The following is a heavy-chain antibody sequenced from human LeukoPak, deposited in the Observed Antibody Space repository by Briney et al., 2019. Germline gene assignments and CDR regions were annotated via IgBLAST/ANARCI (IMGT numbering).Heavy chain of an antibody. J-gene: IGHJ5*01. V-gene: IGHV3-11*03. Sequence: GGSLRLSCAASGFTFSDYYMSYIRQAPGKGLEWVSYISTTSTYTDYADSVRGRFTISRDNAKNLLYLQMNSLRPEDTAVYYCARYLHDNGAFDSWGQGTLVTVSS. CDR3: ARYLHDNGAFDS. D-gene: IGHD2-8*01. CDR2: ISTTSTYT. CDR1: GFTFSDYY.